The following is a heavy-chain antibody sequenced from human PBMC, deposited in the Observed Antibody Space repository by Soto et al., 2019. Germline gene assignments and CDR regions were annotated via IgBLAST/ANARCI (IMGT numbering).Heavy chain of an antibody. J-gene: IGHJ3*01. CDR2: ISPSNSTI. V-gene: IGHV3-48*02. CDR1: GFTFSLYP. D-gene: IGHD2-2*01. Sequence: QLVESGGGLVQPGGSLRLPCAASGFTFSLYPVNWVRQAPGKGLEWLSYISPSNSTIYYADSVKGRFTISRDNAKNSLDLQMNGLRDDDTAVYYCARVGRGFCSSTRCYTDGFDLWGQGTVVTVST. CDR3: ARVGRGFCSSTRCYTDGFDL.